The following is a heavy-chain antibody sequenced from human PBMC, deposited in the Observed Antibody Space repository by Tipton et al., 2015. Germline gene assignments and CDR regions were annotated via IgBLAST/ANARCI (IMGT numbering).Heavy chain of an antibody. CDR2: ISHGGRS. CDR3: ARDKLQWEVFDY. V-gene: IGHV4-4*02. Sequence: TLSLTCTVSGDSIGSDSWWTWVRQPPGKGLEWIGEISHGGRSNYNPSLNSRVIMSVDKSKNQFSLQLTSVTAADTAVYYCARDKLQWEVFDYWGQGTLVTVSS. J-gene: IGHJ4*02. CDR1: GDSIGSDSW. D-gene: IGHD1-26*01.